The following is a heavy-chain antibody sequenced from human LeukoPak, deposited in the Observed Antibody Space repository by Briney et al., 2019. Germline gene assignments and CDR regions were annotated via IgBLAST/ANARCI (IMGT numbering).Heavy chain of an antibody. CDR2: ISAYNGNT. V-gene: IGHV1-18*01. CDR1: GYTFTSYG. Sequence: ASVKVSCKASGYTFTSYGISWVRQAPGQGLEWVGWISAYNGNTNYAQKLQGRVTMTTDTSTSTAYMELRSLRSDDTAVYYCARAVVGATYFDYWGQGTLVTVSS. D-gene: IGHD1-26*01. CDR3: ARAVVGATYFDY. J-gene: IGHJ4*02.